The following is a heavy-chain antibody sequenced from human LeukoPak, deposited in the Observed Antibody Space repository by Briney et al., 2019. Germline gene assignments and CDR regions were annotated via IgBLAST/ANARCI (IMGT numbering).Heavy chain of an antibody. CDR3: ARVEEFCSSGSCYLGWFDP. CDR1: GASISSGTSY. V-gene: IGHV4-61*02. CDR2: VYTSGST. Sequence: SETLSLTCTVSGASISSGTSYWSWIRQPAGKGLEWIGRVYTSGSTNYNPSLKSRVTISVDTSKNQFSLKLRSVTAADTAVYYCARVEEFCSSGSCYLGWFDPWGQGTLVTVSS. D-gene: IGHD2-15*01. J-gene: IGHJ5*02.